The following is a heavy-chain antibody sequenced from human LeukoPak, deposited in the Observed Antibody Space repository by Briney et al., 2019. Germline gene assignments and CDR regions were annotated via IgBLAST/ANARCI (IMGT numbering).Heavy chain of an antibody. V-gene: IGHV3-23*01. CDR2: ISDSGGVT. CDR3: VKAVVSTGGHFDY. D-gene: IGHD3-22*01. Sequence: GGTLRLSCAASGFTFSSYAMSWVRQAPGKGLEWLSGISDSGGVTNYADSVKGRFTISRDNSKNTVYLEMNSLRAEDTAVYYCVKAVVSTGGHFDYWGQGTLVTASS. J-gene: IGHJ4*02. CDR1: GFTFSSYA.